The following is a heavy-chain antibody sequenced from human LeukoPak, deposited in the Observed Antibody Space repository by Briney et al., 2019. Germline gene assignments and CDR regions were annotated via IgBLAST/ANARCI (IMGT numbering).Heavy chain of an antibody. D-gene: IGHD3-10*01. CDR2: IYYNGAT. V-gene: IGHV4-39*02. CDR3: ARPLESFFGSGSYDN. J-gene: IGHJ4*02. CDR1: GGSISSSNYY. Sequence: KPSETLSLTCTVSGGSISSSNYYSGWIRQPPGKGLEWIGSIYYNGATYYNPSLKSRITISVDTSKNHFSLNLRSVTAADTAVYYCARPLESFFGSGSYDNWGQGTLVTVSS.